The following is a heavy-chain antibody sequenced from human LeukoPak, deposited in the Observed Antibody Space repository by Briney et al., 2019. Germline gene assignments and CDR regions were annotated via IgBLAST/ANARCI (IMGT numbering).Heavy chain of an antibody. D-gene: IGHD3-10*01. V-gene: IGHV1-3*03. J-gene: IGHJ4*02. CDR3: AREKVVRGIFFDY. CDR2: INAGNGNT. Sequence: ASVKVSCKASGYTFTSYAMHWVRQAPGQTLEWMGWINAGNGNTKYSQEFQGRVTITRDTSASTAYMELSRLRSEDMAVYYCAREKVVRGIFFDYWGQGNLVTVSS. CDR1: GYTFTSYA.